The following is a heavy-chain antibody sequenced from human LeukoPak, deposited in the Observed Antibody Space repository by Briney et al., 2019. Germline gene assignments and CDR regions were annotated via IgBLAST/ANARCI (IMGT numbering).Heavy chain of an antibody. J-gene: IGHJ4*02. CDR3: ARGVEPLAANTLAY. D-gene: IGHD1-14*01. V-gene: IGHV3-53*01. CDR1: GFPVLLNA. CDR2: LYSDGNT. Sequence: PGGALSLSCVCSGFPVLLNAMAWARPAPRQGVDWVAVLYSDGNTKYADSVQGRFTISRDNSKNTLYLEMNSLSPDDTAVYYCARGVEPLAANTLAYWGQGTLVTVSS.